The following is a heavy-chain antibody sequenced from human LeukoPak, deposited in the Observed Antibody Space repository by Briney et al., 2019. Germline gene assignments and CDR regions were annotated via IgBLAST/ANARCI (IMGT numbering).Heavy chain of an antibody. CDR1: GFTFSNYW. J-gene: IGHJ1*01. V-gene: IGHV3-7*01. CDR3: ATYSSLNRREFQY. D-gene: IGHD3-22*01. Sequence: SGGSLRLSCEGSGFTFSNYWMDWVRQAPGKGLQWVANIKTDGSEKYYVDSVEGRFTISRDNAKNSLYLQMNSLRAEDTAVYYCATYSSLNRREFQYWGQGTLLTVSS. CDR2: IKTDGSEK.